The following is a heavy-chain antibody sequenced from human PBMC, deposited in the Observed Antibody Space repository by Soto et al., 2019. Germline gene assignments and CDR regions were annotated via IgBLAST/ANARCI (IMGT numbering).Heavy chain of an antibody. CDR3: ARAKVPATAILFDY. J-gene: IGHJ4*02. V-gene: IGHV4-31*03. CDR1: GGSISSGGYY. CDR2: IYYSGST. Sequence: SETLSLTCTVSGGSISSGGYYWSWIRQHPGKGLEWIGYIYYSGSTYYNPSLKSRVTISVDTSKNQFSLKLSSVTAAATAVYYCARAKVPATAILFDYWGQGTLVTVSS. D-gene: IGHD2-2*02.